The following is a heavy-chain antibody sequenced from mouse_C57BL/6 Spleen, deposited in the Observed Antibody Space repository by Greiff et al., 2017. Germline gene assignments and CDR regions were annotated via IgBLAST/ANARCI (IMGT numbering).Heavy chain of an antibody. V-gene: IGHV1-53*01. CDR1: GYTFTSYW. CDR2: INPSNGGT. Sequence: VKLQQPGTELVKPGASVKLSCKASGYTFTSYWMHWVKQRPGQGLEWIGNINPSNGGTNYNEKFKSKATLTVDKSSSTAYMQLSSLTSEDSAVYYCAETAQGKSEFAYWGQGTLVTVSA. CDR3: AETAQGKSEFAY. D-gene: IGHD3-2*02. J-gene: IGHJ3*01.